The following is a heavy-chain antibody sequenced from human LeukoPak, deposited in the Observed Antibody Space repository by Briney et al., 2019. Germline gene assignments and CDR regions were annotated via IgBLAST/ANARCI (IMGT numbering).Heavy chain of an antibody. CDR1: GYTFTGYY. D-gene: IGHD3-3*01. CDR3: ALHYDFWSGYLYYFDY. Sequence: ASVKVSCKASGYTFTGYYMHWVRQAPGQGLEWMGWINPNNGGTNYAQKFQGSVTMTRDTSISTAYMELSRLRSDDTAIYYCALHYDFWSGYLYYFDYWGQGTWSPSPQ. J-gene: IGHJ4*02. CDR2: INPNNGGT. V-gene: IGHV1-2*02.